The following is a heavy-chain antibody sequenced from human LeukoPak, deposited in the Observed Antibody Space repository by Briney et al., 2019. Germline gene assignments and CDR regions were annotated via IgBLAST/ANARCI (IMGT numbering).Heavy chain of an antibody. J-gene: IGHJ4*02. D-gene: IGHD6-19*01. CDR2: IIPIFGTA. CDR3: ARDSIAVAGTDY. V-gene: IGHV1-69*13. Sequence: SVKVSCKASGGTFSSYAISWVRQGPGQGVEWMGGIIPIFGTANYAQKFQGRVTITADESTSTAYMELSSLRSEDTAVYYCARDSIAVAGTDYWGQGTLVTVSS. CDR1: GGTFSSYA.